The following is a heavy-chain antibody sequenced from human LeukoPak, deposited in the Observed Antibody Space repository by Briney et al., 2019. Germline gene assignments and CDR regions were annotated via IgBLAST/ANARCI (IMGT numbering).Heavy chain of an antibody. CDR2: IGRSSIDK. J-gene: IGHJ4*02. D-gene: IGHD3-22*01. V-gene: IGHV3-21*01. Sequence: GGSLRLSCTASGFTFNTYTMNWVRQAPGKGPEWISSIGRSSIDKYYADSVRGRFTISRDNAKNSLYVQMSSLRVEDTAVYYCVGGDSRELWGQGTLITVSS. CDR1: GFTFNTYT. CDR3: VGGDSREL.